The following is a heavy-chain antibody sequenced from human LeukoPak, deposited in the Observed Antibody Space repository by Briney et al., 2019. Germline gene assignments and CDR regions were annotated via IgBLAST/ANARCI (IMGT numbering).Heavy chain of an antibody. J-gene: IGHJ6*02. CDR3: ARDRGYDSSGYHYGMDV. V-gene: IGHV1-69*04. D-gene: IGHD3-22*01. Sequence: KFQGRVTITADKSTSTAYMELSSLRSEDTAVYYCARDRGYDSSGYHYGMDVWGQGTTVTVSS.